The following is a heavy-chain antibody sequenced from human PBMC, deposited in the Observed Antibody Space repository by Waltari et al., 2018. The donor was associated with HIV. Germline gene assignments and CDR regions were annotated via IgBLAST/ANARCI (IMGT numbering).Heavy chain of an antibody. D-gene: IGHD4-17*01. J-gene: IGHJ6*02. CDR2: ISAYKGNT. CDR1: GYTFTSYG. CDR3: ARDRGVTTVTTGYYYGMDV. Sequence: QVQLVQSGAEVKKPGASVKVSCKASGYTFTSYGISWVRQAPGQGLEWMGWISAYKGNTNYAQKLQGRVTMTTDTATSTAYMELRSLRSDDTAVYYCARDRGVTTVTTGYYYGMDVWGQGTTVTVSS. V-gene: IGHV1-18*01.